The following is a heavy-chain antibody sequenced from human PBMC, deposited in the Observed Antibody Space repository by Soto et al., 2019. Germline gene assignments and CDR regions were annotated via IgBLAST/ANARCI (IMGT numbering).Heavy chain of an antibody. D-gene: IGHD3-10*01. J-gene: IGHJ4*02. V-gene: IGHV4-39*01. CDR1: GSFISSSSYY. CDR3: ARHPLLLWFGELPPVDY. CDR2: IYYSGST. Sequence: SETRSLACTDCGSFISSSSYYRGWIRQPPGKGLEWIGSIYYSGSTYYNPSLKSRVTISVDTSKNQFSLKLSSVTAADTAVYYCARHPLLLWFGELPPVDYWGQGTLVTVSS.